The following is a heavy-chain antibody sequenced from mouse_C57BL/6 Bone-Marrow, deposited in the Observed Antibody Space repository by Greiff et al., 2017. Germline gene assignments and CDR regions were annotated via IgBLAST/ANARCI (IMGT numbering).Heavy chain of an antibody. J-gene: IGHJ4*01. V-gene: IGHV1-61*01. D-gene: IGHD2-3*01. CDR3: ARGYDCYYGFFYYAMDY. CDR1: GYTFTSYW. CDR2: IYPSDSET. Sequence: QVQLQQPGAELVRPGSSVKLSCKASGYTFTSYWMDWVKQRPGQGLEWIGNIYPSDSETHYNQKFKDKATLTVDKSSSAAYMQLSSLTSEDSAVYYCARGYDCYYGFFYYAMDYWGQGTSVTVSS.